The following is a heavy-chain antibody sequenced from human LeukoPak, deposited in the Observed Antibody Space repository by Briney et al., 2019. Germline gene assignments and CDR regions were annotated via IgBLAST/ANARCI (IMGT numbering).Heavy chain of an antibody. CDR2: ISSSSSYI. V-gene: IGHV3-21*01. Sequence: GGSLRLSCAASGFTFSIYSMNWVRQAPGKGLEWVSSISSSSSYIYYADSVKGRFTISRDNAKNSLYLQMNSLRAEDTAVYYCAQGEYYGDYYWSSALLDYWGQGTLVTVSS. D-gene: IGHD4-17*01. J-gene: IGHJ4*02. CDR3: AQGEYYGDYYWSSALLDY. CDR1: GFTFSIYS.